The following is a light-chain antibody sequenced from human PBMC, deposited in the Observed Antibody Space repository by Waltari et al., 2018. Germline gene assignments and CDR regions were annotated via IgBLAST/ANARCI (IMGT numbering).Light chain of an antibody. Sequence: DIVMTQSPDSLAVSLGERATINCKSSQNVLYSSNNKNYLAWYQQKPGQPPKLLIYWASTREAGVPARFSGSGSGTAFTLTISSLQAEDVAVYYCQQYYGTPPTFGQGTKVEIK. CDR2: WAS. V-gene: IGKV4-1*01. CDR1: QNVLYSSNNKNY. J-gene: IGKJ1*01. CDR3: QQYYGTPPT.